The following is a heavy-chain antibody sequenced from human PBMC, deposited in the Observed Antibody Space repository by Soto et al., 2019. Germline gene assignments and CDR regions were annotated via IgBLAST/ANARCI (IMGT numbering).Heavy chain of an antibody. J-gene: IGHJ4*02. Sequence: QLQLQESGSGLVKPSQTLSLTCAVSGGSISSGGYSWSWIRQPPGKGLEWIGYIYHSGSTYYNPSLKRRITISIDRPKNQLSLKLSSVTAADTAVYYCARGMTTVTTLDYWGQGTLVTVSS. CDR3: ARGMTTVTTLDY. CDR2: IYHSGST. V-gene: IGHV4-30-2*01. D-gene: IGHD4-4*01. CDR1: GGSISSGGYS.